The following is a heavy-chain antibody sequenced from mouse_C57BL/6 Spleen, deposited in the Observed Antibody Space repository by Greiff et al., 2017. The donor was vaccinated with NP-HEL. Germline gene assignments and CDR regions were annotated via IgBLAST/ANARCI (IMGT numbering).Heavy chain of an antibody. Sequence: VQLQQSGPELVKPGASVKISCKASGYAFSSSWMNWVKQRPGKGLEWIGRIYPGDGDTNYNGKFKGKATLTADKSSSTAYMQLSSLTSEDSAVYFCASSTTVVAQYFDVWGTRTTVTVSS. J-gene: IGHJ1*03. D-gene: IGHD1-1*01. V-gene: IGHV1-82*01. CDR1: GYAFSSSW. CDR3: ASSTTVVAQYFDV. CDR2: IYPGDGDT.